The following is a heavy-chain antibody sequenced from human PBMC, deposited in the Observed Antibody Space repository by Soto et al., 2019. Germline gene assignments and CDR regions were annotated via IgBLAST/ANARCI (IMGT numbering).Heavy chain of an antibody. Sequence: QVQLVQSGAEVKKPGASVKVSCKASGYTFTSYGISWVRQAPGQGLEWMGWISAYNGNTNYAQKLQGRVTMTTETSTSTAYMELRSLRSDDTAVYYCARLLATQNFYYYCGMDVWGQGTTVTVSS. CDR1: GYTFTSYG. V-gene: IGHV1-18*01. CDR3: ARLLATQNFYYYCGMDV. CDR2: ISAYNGNT. D-gene: IGHD2-8*02. J-gene: IGHJ6*02.